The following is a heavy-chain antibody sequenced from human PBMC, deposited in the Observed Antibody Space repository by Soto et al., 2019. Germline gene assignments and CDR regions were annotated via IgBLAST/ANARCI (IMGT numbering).Heavy chain of an antibody. Sequence: ASVNVSCKASGYTFDSYAISSMRQAPGQGLEWMGWISAYNGNTNYAQKLQGRVTMTTDTSTSTAYMELRSLRSDDTAVYYCARDPQPPDYWGQGTLVNVSS. CDR2: ISAYNGNT. CDR1: GYTFDSYA. CDR3: ARDPQPPDY. V-gene: IGHV1-18*01. J-gene: IGHJ4*02.